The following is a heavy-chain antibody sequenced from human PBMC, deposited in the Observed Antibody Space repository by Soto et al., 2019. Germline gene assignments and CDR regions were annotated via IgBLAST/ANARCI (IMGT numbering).Heavy chain of an antibody. J-gene: IGHJ6*02. CDR2: ISYDGSKE. CDR1: GFTFSSYG. Sequence: QVQLVESGGGVVQPGRSLRLSCAASGFTFSSYGMHWVRPAPGKGLEWVAVISYDGSKEFYADSVKGRFTISRDNSKNTLYLQMNSLRAEDTAVYYCAKDLRLWSKDYYYYGMDVWGQGTTVTVSS. V-gene: IGHV3-30*18. D-gene: IGHD5-18*01. CDR3: AKDLRLWSKDYYYYGMDV.